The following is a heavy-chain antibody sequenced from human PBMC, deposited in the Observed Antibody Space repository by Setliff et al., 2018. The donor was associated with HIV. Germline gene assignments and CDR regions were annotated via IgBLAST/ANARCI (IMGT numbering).Heavy chain of an antibody. CDR1: GFLFGVDG. Sequence: PGGSLRLSCAASGFLFGVDGMSWVRQTPGKGLEWVASVTPDGGDKYYANSMRGRFTTSRENGKNAVYLQMNSLTAEDTSLYYCVRDLARVIAHWGQGTLVTVSS. D-gene: IGHD2-21*01. J-gene: IGHJ4*02. CDR2: VTPDGGDK. CDR3: VRDLARVIAH. V-gene: IGHV3-7*01.